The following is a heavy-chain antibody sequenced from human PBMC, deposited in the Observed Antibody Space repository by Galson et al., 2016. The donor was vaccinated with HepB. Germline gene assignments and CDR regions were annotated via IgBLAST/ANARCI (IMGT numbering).Heavy chain of an antibody. CDR2: INAGNGNM. V-gene: IGHV1-3*01. J-gene: IGHJ6*03. CDR3: AVTPVTLDVFYYYMDV. Sequence: SVKVSCKASGYTFTSYTIHWVRQAPGQRLEWIGWINAGNGNMKFSQKFQGRVTITRDTSANTAYMGLSSLRSEDTAVYYCAVTPVTLDVFYYYMDVWGKGTTVTVSS. CDR1: GYTFTSYT. D-gene: IGHD4-23*01.